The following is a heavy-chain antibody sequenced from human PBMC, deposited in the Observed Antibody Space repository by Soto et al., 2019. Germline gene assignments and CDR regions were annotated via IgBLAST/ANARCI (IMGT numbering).Heavy chain of an antibody. CDR2: IYWDDDK. CDR3: RSRAEPPRWGYDLDD. J-gene: IGHJ4*02. V-gene: IGHV2-5*02. D-gene: IGHD5-18*01. Sequence: QITLKESGPTLVKPTQTLTLTCTFSGFSLTTSGVGVGWIRQPPGKALEWLALIYWDDDKRYSPSLKSRLTITRDASKNLVVLTMTNMDPVDTPTYYCRSRAEPPRWGYDLDDWAPGTLVTV. CDR1: GFSLTTSGVG.